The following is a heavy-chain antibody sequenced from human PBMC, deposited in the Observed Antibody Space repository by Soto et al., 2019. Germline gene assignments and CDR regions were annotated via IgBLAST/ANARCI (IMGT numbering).Heavy chain of an antibody. CDR2: INHSGST. J-gene: IGHJ4*02. CDR1: GGSFSGYY. Sequence: SETLSLTCAVYGGSFSGYYWSWIRQPPGKGLEWIGEINHSGSTNYNPSLKSRVTISVDTSKNQFSLKLSSVTAADTAVYYCARASNFGVVRLDYWGQGTLVTVSS. CDR3: ARASNFGVVRLDY. V-gene: IGHV4-34*01. D-gene: IGHD3-3*01.